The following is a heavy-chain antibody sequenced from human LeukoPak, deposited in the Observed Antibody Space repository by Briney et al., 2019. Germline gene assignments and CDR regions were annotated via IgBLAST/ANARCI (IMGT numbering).Heavy chain of an antibody. Sequence: PGGSLRLSCAASGFTFSSYSMNWVRQAPGKGLEWVSSISSSSSYIYYADSVKGRFTISRDNAKNSLYLQMNSLRAEDTAVYYCARSVVRSYLYYYMDVWGKGTTVTISS. CDR1: GFTFSSYS. CDR2: ISSSSSYI. D-gene: IGHD2-8*01. V-gene: IGHV3-21*01. J-gene: IGHJ6*03. CDR3: ARSVVRSYLYYYMDV.